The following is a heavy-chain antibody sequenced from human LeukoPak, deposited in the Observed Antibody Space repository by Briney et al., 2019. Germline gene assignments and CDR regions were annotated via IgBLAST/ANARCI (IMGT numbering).Heavy chain of an antibody. V-gene: IGHV4-34*01. Sequence: PSETLSLTCAVYGGSFSGYYWSWIRQPPGKGLEWIGEINHSGSTNYNPSLKSRVTISVDTSKNQFSLKLSSVTAADTAVYYCAREKSNHRGAFDIWGQGTMVTVSS. J-gene: IGHJ3*02. CDR2: INHSGST. D-gene: IGHD1-14*01. CDR1: GGSFSGYY. CDR3: AREKSNHRGAFDI.